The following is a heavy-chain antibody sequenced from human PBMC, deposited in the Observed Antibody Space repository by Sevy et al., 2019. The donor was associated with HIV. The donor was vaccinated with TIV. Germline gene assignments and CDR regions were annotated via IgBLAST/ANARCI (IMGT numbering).Heavy chain of an antibody. CDR2: INPNSGGT. V-gene: IGHV1-2*06. Sequence: ASVKVSCKASGYTFTGYYMHWVRQAPGQGLAWMGRINPNSGGTNYAQKFQGRVTMTRDTSISTAYMELSRLRSDDTAVYYCAGFGSSSPPLYYYYGMDVWGQGTTVTVSS. CDR3: AGFGSSSPPLYYYYGMDV. J-gene: IGHJ6*02. CDR1: GYTFTGYY. D-gene: IGHD6-6*01.